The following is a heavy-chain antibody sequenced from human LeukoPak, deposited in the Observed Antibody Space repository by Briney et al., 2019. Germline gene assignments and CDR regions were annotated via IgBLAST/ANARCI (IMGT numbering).Heavy chain of an antibody. CDR2: ISYDGSNK. CDR3: ARDLDTAMVTWFDP. CDR1: GFTFSSYA. J-gene: IGHJ5*02. Sequence: AGRSLRLSCAASGFTFSSYAMHWVRQAPGKGLEWVAVISYDGSNKYYADSVKGRFTISRDNSKSTLYLQMNSLRAEDTAVYYCARDLDTAMVTWFDPWGQGTLVTVSS. V-gene: IGHV3-30-3*01. D-gene: IGHD5-18*01.